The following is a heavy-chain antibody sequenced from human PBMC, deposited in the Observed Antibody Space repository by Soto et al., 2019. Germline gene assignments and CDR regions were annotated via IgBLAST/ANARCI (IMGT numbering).Heavy chain of an antibody. CDR2: IYYSGST. CDR3: VRTIDGLYQGRYDSGVDA. D-gene: IGHD2-2*01. Sequence: QVQLQESGPGLVKPSETLSLTCTVSGGSVSSGSYYWSWIRQPPGKGLEWIGYIYYSGSTNYNPSRNSRVTTSLDTSKDQFSLTTLSATAAGTAVYYCVRTIDGLYQGRYDSGVDAWGQATAVTVSS. V-gene: IGHV4-61*01. J-gene: IGHJ6*02. CDR1: GGSVSSGSYY.